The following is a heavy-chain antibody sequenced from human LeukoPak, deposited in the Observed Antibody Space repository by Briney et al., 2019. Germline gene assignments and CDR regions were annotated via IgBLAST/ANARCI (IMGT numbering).Heavy chain of an antibody. J-gene: IGHJ4*02. V-gene: IGHV4-59*01. CDR1: GGSISTYY. CDR3: ARGGGYASPIGY. D-gene: IGHD5-12*01. Sequence: SETLSLTCTLAGGSISTYYWSWIRQPPGKGLEWIGYIYHSGSTNYNPSLKSRVTISVDTSKNQFSLKLSSVTAADTAVYYCARGGGYASPIGYWGQGALVTVSS. CDR2: IYHSGST.